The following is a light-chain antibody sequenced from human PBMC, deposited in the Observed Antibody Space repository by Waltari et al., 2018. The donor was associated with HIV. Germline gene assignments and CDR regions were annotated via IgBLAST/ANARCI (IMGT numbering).Light chain of an antibody. CDR3: QSYDNENPVL. CDR2: KDD. CDR1: SGSMASNY. Sequence: NFMLTQPHSVSESPGTTVTISCTRSSGSMASNYVQWYQQRPGSSPTTVIYKDDQRPSGVPDRFSGSIDSSSNSASLTISGLRPEDEADYYCQSYDNENPVLFGGGTKLTVL. J-gene: IGLJ2*01. V-gene: IGLV6-57*01.